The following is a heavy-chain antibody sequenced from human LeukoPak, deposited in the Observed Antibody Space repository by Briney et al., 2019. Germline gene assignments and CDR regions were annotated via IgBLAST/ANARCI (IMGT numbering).Heavy chain of an antibody. CDR1: GFTFSSYS. V-gene: IGHV3-21*01. J-gene: IGHJ3*02. CDR3: ARELASGSYYGGYDAFDI. Sequence: GGSLRLSCAASGFTFSSYSMNWVRQAPGKGLEWVSSISSSSSYIYYADSVKGRFTISRDNAKNSLYLQMNSLRAEDTAVYYCARELASGSYYGGYDAFDIWGQGTMVTVSS. D-gene: IGHD1-26*01. CDR2: ISSSSSYI.